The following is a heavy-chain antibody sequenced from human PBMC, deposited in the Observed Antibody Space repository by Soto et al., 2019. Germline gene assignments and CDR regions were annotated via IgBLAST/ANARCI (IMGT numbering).Heavy chain of an antibody. D-gene: IGHD3-10*01. Sequence: SETLSLTCAVSGGAISSSNWWSWVRQPPGKGLEWIGEIYHSGSTNYNPSLKSRVTMSLDKSKNQFSLRLRSVTAADTAVYYCAKIVGFAFDPWGQGTLVTVSS. CDR3: AKIVGFAFDP. CDR1: GGAISSSNW. CDR2: IYHSGST. V-gene: IGHV4-4*02. J-gene: IGHJ5*02.